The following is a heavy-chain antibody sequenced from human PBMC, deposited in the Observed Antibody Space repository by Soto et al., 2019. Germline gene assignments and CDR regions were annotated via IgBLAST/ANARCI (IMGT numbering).Heavy chain of an antibody. CDR2: ISGSGGST. CDR3: AKDWTYSGSLGDAFDI. J-gene: IGHJ3*02. Sequence: GGSLRLSCAASGFTFSNYAISWVRQAPGKGLEWVSAISGSGGSTYYADSVKGRFTISRDNSKNTLYLQMNSLRAEDTAVYYCAKDWTYSGSLGDAFDIWGQGTMVTVSS. V-gene: IGHV3-23*01. D-gene: IGHD1-26*01. CDR1: GFTFSNYA.